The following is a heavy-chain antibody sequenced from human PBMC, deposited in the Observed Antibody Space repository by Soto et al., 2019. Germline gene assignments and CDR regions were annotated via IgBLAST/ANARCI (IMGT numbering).Heavy chain of an antibody. CDR3: ASLADYDFWSGTIDY. Sequence: QVQLQESGPGLVKPSETLSLTCTVSGGSVSSGSYYWSWIRQPPGKGLEWIGYIYYSGSTNYNPSLNGRVTLSVATSKNQFSLKLSSVTAADTAVYYCASLADYDFWSGTIDYWGQGTLVTVSS. J-gene: IGHJ4*02. D-gene: IGHD3-3*01. CDR1: GGSVSSGSYY. V-gene: IGHV4-61*01. CDR2: IYYSGST.